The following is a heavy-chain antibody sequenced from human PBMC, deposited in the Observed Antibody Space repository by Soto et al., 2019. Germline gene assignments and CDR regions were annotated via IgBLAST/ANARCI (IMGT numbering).Heavy chain of an antibody. CDR2: IDPSDSYT. J-gene: IGHJ6*02. CDR1: GYSFTSYW. Sequence: EVQLVQSGAEVKKPGESLRISCKGSGYSFTSYWISWVRQMPGKGLEWMGRIDPSDSYTNYSPSFQGHVTISADKSISTAYLQWSSLKASDTAMYYCTTRGVTAYYYYGMDVWAKGPRSPSP. CDR3: TTRGVTAYYYYGMDV. V-gene: IGHV5-10-1*03. D-gene: IGHD2-21*02.